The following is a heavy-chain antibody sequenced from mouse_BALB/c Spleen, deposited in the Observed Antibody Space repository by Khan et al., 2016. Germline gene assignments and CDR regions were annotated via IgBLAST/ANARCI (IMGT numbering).Heavy chain of an antibody. CDR3: ARTIPYYGYVTY. Sequence: EVELVESGGGLVQPGGSLKLSCATSGFTFSDYYMYWVRQTPEKSLEWVAYISNGGGSTYYPDTVKGRFTISRDTAKNTLYLQMSRRMSEDTAMYYCARTIPYYGYVTYWGQGTLVTVSA. CDR2: ISNGGGST. J-gene: IGHJ3*01. V-gene: IGHV5-12*02. D-gene: IGHD1-2*01. CDR1: GFTFSDYY.